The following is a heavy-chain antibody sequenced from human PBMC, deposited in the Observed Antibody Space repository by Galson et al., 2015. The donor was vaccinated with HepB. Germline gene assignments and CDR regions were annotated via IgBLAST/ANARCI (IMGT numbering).Heavy chain of an antibody. D-gene: IGHD6-13*01. CDR1: GYTFTSYG. Sequence: SVKVSCKASGYTFTSYGISWVRQAPGQGLEWMGWISAYNGNTNYAQKLQGRVTLTTDTSTSTAYMELSSLRSEDTAVYYCARIPPGGVYSSSPFFGMDVWGQGTTVTVSS. V-gene: IGHV1-18*01. CDR2: ISAYNGNT. CDR3: ARIPPGGVYSSSPFFGMDV. J-gene: IGHJ6*02.